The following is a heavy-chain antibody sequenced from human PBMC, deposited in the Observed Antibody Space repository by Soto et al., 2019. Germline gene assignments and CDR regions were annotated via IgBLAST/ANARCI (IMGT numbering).Heavy chain of an antibody. Sequence: LRLSCRASGFTFGNYAMAWVRQAPGKGLEWVSGISTSGGRTYYADSAKGRFTISRDNSNNTLYLQMSSLRAEDTAVYYCAKDLEVLSARFESWGQGALVTVSS. CDR2: ISTSGGRT. CDR1: GFTFGNYA. J-gene: IGHJ4*02. D-gene: IGHD2-15*01. V-gene: IGHV3-23*01. CDR3: AKDLEVLSARFES.